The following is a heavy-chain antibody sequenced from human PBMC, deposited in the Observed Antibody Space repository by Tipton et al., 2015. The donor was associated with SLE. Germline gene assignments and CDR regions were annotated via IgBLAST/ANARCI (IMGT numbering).Heavy chain of an antibody. Sequence: SLRLSCAASGFTFSDYGIHRVRQAPGKGLEWVAFIRYNGNDKYYADSVKGRFSISRDNSKNTLYLQMNNLRPEDTAVYYCARDAYGDSTVLLDYWGQGTLVTVSS. J-gene: IGHJ4*02. CDR3: ARDAYGDSTVLLDY. V-gene: IGHV3-30*02. D-gene: IGHD4-17*01. CDR1: GFTFSDYG. CDR2: IRYNGNDK.